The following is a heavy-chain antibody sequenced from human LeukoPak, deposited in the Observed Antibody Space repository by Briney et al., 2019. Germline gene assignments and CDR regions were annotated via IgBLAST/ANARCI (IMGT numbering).Heavy chain of an antibody. CDR3: ARGSFLITFGGLIV. V-gene: IGHV3-11*04. J-gene: IGHJ4*02. Sequence: PGGSLRLSCTASGFTFSDYYMSWIRQAPGKGLEWLSYIGSSNTIYSADSVKGRFTISRDNAKNSLYLQMNSLRAEDTAVYYCARGSFLITFGGLIVWGQGTLVTVSS. CDR1: GFTFSDYY. CDR2: IGSSNTI. D-gene: IGHD3-16*02.